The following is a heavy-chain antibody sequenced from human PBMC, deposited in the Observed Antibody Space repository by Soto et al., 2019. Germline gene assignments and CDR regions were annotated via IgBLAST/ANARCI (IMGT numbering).Heavy chain of an antibody. V-gene: IGHV3-23*01. Sequence: QPGGSLRLSSAASGFTFSSYAMSWVRQTPGKGLEWVSAISGSGGSTYYADSVKGRFTISRDNSKNTLYLQMNSLRAEDTVVYYCAKGGYNWNYFYFDYWGQGTLVTVSS. D-gene: IGHD1-7*01. CDR1: GFTFSSYA. J-gene: IGHJ4*02. CDR2: ISGSGGST. CDR3: AKGGYNWNYFYFDY.